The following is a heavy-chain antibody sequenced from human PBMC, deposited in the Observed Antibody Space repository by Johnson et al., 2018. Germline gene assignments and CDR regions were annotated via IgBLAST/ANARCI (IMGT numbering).Heavy chain of an antibody. J-gene: IGHJ3*02. CDR3: ARDPRTYCRGGRCYSKEAFDI. CDR2: INGRGNTA. Sequence: VQLVQSGGGLVQPGGSLRLSCAASGFTFSYYAMSWVRQAPGKGLEWVSIINGRGNTAYYTDSVKGRFIISRDNFKNTLYLQINILRAEDTAVYYCARDPRTYCRGGRCYSKEAFDIWCQGTMVTVSS. CDR1: GFTFSYYA. V-gene: IGHV3-23*04. D-gene: IGHD2-15*01.